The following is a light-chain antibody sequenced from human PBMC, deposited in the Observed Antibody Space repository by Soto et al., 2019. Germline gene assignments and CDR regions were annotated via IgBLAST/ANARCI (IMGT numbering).Light chain of an antibody. V-gene: IGKV1-9*01. CDR1: QGISTY. J-gene: IGKJ2*01. CDR3: QQLNSDWYA. Sequence: DIQLTQSPSFLSASVGDRVTNTCRASQGISTYLAWYLQRPGKAPKLLIYGASTLQSGVPSRFSGSGSGTEFTLTISSLQPEDFGTYYCQQLNSDWYAFGQGTKLEIK. CDR2: GAS.